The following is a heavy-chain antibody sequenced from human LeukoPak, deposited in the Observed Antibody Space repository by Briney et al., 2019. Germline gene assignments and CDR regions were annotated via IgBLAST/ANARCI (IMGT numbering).Heavy chain of an antibody. CDR2: ISSSGSTI. D-gene: IGHD3-16*02. CDR1: GFTFSSYE. V-gene: IGHV3-48*03. Sequence: PGGSLRLSCAASGFTFSSYEMNWVRQAPGKGLEWVSYISSSGSTIYYADSVKGRFTISRDNAKNSLYLQMNSLRAEDTAVYYCARVNEGYDYVWGSYRYYYYYYMDVWGKGTTVTISS. J-gene: IGHJ6*03. CDR3: ARVNEGYDYVWGSYRYYYYYYMDV.